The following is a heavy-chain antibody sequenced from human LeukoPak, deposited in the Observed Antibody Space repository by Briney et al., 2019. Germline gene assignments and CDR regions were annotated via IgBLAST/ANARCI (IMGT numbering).Heavy chain of an antibody. D-gene: IGHD3-22*01. CDR3: ARRITIITNHDS. V-gene: IGHV4-39*01. CDR2: IYYSGST. J-gene: IGHJ4*02. Sequence: PSETLSLTCTVSGGSISSSSNYWDWIRQPPGKGLEWIGSIYYSGSTYYNPSLESRVTISVDTSKSQFSLQLTSVTAADTAVYYCARRITIITNHDSWGQGTLVTVPS. CDR1: GGSISSSSNY.